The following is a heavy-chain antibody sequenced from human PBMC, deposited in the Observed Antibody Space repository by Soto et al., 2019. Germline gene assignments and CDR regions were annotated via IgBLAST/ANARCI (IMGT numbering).Heavy chain of an antibody. CDR1: GYTFTSYG. Sequence: ASVKVSCKASGYTFTSYGISWVRQAPGQGLEWMGWISAYNGNTNYAQKLQGRVTMTTDTSTSTAYMELRSLRSEDTAVYYCANNIGGGLYYYGMDVWGQGTTVTVSS. CDR3: ANNIGGGLYYYGMDV. J-gene: IGHJ6*02. V-gene: IGHV1-18*04. D-gene: IGHD3-16*01. CDR2: ISAYNGNT.